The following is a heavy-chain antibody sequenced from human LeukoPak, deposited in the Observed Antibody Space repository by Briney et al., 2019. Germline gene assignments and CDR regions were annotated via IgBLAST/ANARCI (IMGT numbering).Heavy chain of an antibody. V-gene: IGHV3-23*01. CDR3: AKGPVFGPDAFDI. D-gene: IGHD3-3*01. J-gene: IGHJ3*02. CDR1: GFPFNSYA. Sequence: GSLRPSCSASGFPFNSYAMGWVRQAPGKGLGWVSAISGSGGSTYYADSVKGRFTISRDNSKNTLYLQMNSLRAEDTAVYYCAKGPVFGPDAFDIWGQGTMVTVSS. CDR2: ISGSGGST.